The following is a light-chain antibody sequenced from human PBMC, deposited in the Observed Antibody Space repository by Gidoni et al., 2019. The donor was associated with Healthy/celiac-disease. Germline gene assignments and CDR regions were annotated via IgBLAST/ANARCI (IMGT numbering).Light chain of an antibody. CDR2: GAS. V-gene: IGKV3-20*01. CDR3: QQYGSSWWT. J-gene: IGKJ1*01. CDR1: QSVSSSY. Sequence: EIVLTQSPGTLSLSPGERATLSCRASQSVSSSYLAWYQQKPGQAPRLLIDGASSRATGIPDRFSGSGSGTDFTLTISRLEPEDFAVYYCQQYGSSWWTFGQGTKVEIK.